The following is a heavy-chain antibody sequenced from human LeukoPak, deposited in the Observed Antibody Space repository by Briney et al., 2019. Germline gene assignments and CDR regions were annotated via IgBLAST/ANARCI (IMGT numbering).Heavy chain of an antibody. D-gene: IGHD3-22*01. Sequence: SSETLSLTCTVSGGSISSYYWSWIRQPAGKGLEWIGRIYTSGSTNYNPSLKSRVTMSVDTSKNQFSLKLISVTAADTAVYYCARDHYYDSSGYTFRHWGQGTLVTVSS. J-gene: IGHJ1*01. CDR1: GGSISSYY. CDR2: IYTSGST. CDR3: ARDHYYDSSGYTFRH. V-gene: IGHV4-4*07.